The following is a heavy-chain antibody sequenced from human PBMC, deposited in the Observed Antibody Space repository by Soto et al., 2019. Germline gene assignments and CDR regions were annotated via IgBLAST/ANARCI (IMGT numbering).Heavy chain of an antibody. D-gene: IGHD4-17*01. Sequence: SETLSLTCAVYGGSFSGYYWSWIRQPPGKGLEWIGEINHSGSTNYNPSLKSRVTISVDTSKNQFSLKLSSVTAADTAVYYCARTTQAGTVGYWGQGTLGT. CDR3: ARTTQAGTVGY. CDR2: INHSGST. J-gene: IGHJ4*02. V-gene: IGHV4-34*01. CDR1: GGSFSGYY.